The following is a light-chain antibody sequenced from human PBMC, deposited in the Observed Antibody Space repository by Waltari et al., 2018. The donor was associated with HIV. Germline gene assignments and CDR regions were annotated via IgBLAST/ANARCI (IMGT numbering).Light chain of an antibody. J-gene: IGLJ3*02. CDR2: GGS. CDR1: SSDVGSYNF. CDR3: CSYAGSSTSWV. Sequence: QSALTQPASVSGSPGQSITISCTGTSSDVGSYNFSSWYQQHPGKAPKLMIYGGSKRPSGVSNRFSGSKSGNTASLTISGLQAEDEADYYCCSYAGSSTSWVFGGGTKLTVL. V-gene: IGLV2-23*01.